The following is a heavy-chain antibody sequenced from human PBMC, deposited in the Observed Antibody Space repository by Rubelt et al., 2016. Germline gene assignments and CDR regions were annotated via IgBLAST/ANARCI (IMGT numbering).Heavy chain of an antibody. CDR3: ARGRYCSSTSCYDFDY. V-gene: IGHV3-21*01. CDR2: ISSSSSYI. D-gene: IGHD2-2*01. J-gene: IGHJ4*02. CDR1: GGSISSNN. Sequence: LQLQESGPGLVKPSETLSLTCTVSGGSISSNNYYWGWIRQPPGKGLEWVSSISSSSSYIYYADSVKGRFTISRDNAKNSLYLQMNSLRAEDTAVYYCARGRYCSSTSCYDFDYWGQGTLVTVSS.